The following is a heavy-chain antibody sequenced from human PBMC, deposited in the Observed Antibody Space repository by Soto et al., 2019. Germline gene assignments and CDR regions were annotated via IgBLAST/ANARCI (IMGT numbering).Heavy chain of an antibody. V-gene: IGHV4-38-2*01. CDR2: IYRSGTT. J-gene: IGHJ4*02. CDR3: ARTYYSDSSGYGAFDY. Sequence: TLSLTCAVSGYAIRNGFFWGWFRQPPGKGLEWIGNIYRSGTTYYNPSLKTRVTISVDTSKNQFSLRLSSVTAADTAVYFCARTYYSDSSGYGAFDYWGQGSLVTVSS. CDR1: GYAIRNGFF. D-gene: IGHD3-22*01.